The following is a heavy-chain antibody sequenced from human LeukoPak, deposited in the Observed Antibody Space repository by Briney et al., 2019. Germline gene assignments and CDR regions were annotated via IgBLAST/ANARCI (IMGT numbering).Heavy chain of an antibody. V-gene: IGHV4-61*02. Sequence: PSETLSLTCTVSGGSISSGSYYWSWIRQPAGKGLEWIGRIYTSGSTNYNPSLKSRVTISVDTSKNQFSLKLSSVTAAVTAVYYCARDPTPRPYYYGSGSFGWFDPWGQGTLVTVSS. J-gene: IGHJ5*02. CDR2: IYTSGST. D-gene: IGHD3-10*01. CDR3: ARDPTPRPYYYGSGSFGWFDP. CDR1: GGSISSGSYY.